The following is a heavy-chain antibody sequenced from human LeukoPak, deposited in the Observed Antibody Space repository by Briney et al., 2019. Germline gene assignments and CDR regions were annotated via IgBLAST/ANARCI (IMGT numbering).Heavy chain of an antibody. V-gene: IGHV3-23*01. J-gene: IGHJ4*02. CDR3: ATSYDSSGCE. D-gene: IGHD3-22*01. Sequence: PGGSLRLSCAASGLTFSTYAMSWVRQAPGKGLEWVSTITHSGDSTYYAASVRGRFTISRDNAKNSVYLQMNSLRAEDTAVYYCATSYDSSGCEWGQGTLVTVSS. CDR1: GLTFSTYA. CDR2: ITHSGDST.